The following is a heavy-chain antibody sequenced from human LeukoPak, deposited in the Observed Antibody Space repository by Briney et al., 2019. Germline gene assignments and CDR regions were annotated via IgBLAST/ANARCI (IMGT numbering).Heavy chain of an antibody. CDR1: GGTFSSYA. Sequence: ASVKVSCKASGGTFSSYAISWVRQAPGQGLECMGWINTNTGNPTYAQGFTGRFVFSLDTSVSTAYLQISSLKAEDTALYYCARASTPKVGATIYYFDYWGQGTLVTVSS. CDR2: INTNTGNP. J-gene: IGHJ4*02. CDR3: ARASTPKVGATIYYFDY. D-gene: IGHD1-26*01. V-gene: IGHV7-4-1*02.